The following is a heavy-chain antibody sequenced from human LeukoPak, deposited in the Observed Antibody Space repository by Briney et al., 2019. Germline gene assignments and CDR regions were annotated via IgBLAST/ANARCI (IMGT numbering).Heavy chain of an antibody. V-gene: IGHV5-51*01. D-gene: IGHD3-22*01. CDR1: GYSFTSYW. Sequence: GESLKISCQGSGYSFTSYWIGWVRQMPGKGLEWMGIIYPGDSDTRYSPSFQGQVTISADKSISTAYLQWSSLKASDTAMYYCARAHGGDSSGYFDDYGMDVWGQGTTVTVSS. CDR3: ARAHGGDSSGYFDDYGMDV. CDR2: IYPGDSDT. J-gene: IGHJ6*02.